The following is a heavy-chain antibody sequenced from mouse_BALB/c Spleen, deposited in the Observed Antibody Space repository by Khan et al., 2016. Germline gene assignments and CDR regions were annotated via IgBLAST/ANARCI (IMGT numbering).Heavy chain of an antibody. CDR1: GFTFSSYG. V-gene: IGHV5-9-2*01. Sequence: EVELVESGGGLVKPGGSLKLSCAASGFTFSSYGMSWVRQTPEKRLEGVATISGGGSYTYYPDSVKGRFTISRDNAKNNLYLQMSSLRSEDTALYYCARHEYGNYFDYWGQGTTLTVSS. J-gene: IGHJ2*01. CDR3: ARHEYGNYFDY. D-gene: IGHD2-10*02. CDR2: ISGGGSYT.